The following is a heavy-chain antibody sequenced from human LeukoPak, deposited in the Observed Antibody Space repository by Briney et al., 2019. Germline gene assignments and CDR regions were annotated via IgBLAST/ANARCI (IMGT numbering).Heavy chain of an antibody. D-gene: IGHD2-15*01. CDR1: GYTFTGYY. Sequence: ASVXXXCXAXGYTFTGYYXQWVRQAPGQGVEGMGRINPNSGVTNYAQKFQGRVTITRDTSMSTAYMDLSTLTYDDTAFYYCARSSIVDAASPGTWGQGTLVTVSS. V-gene: IGHV1-2*06. CDR2: INPNSGVT. CDR3: ARSSIVDAASPGT. J-gene: IGHJ5*02.